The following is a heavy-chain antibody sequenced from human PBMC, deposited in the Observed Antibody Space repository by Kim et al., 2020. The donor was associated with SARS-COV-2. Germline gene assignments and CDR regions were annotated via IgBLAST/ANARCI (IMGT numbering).Heavy chain of an antibody. D-gene: IGHD3-10*01. Sequence: LNSRVTISVDTSKNPVSLKLSSVTAADTAVYYCARHPRATMVRGGYFDYWGQGTLVTVSS. V-gene: IGHV4-39*01. J-gene: IGHJ4*02. CDR3: ARHPRATMVRGGYFDY.